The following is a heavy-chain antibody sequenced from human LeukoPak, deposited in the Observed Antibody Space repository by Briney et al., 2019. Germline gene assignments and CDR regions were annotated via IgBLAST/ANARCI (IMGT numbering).Heavy chain of an antibody. CDR3: AKALEQETVIALDS. J-gene: IGHJ4*02. CDR1: GFSFSYNA. V-gene: IGHV3-23*01. D-gene: IGHD6-13*01. Sequence: GGSLRLSCAASGFSFSYNAMTWVRQSPGKGLEWVSAISGSGGSTYYADSVKGRFTISRDNSKNTLYLQMNSLRAEDTSIYFCAKALEQETVIALDSWGQGTLVTVSS. CDR2: ISGSGGST.